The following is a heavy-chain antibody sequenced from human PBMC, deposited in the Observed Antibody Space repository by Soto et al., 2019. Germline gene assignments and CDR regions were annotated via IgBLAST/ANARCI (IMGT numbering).Heavy chain of an antibody. CDR1: GFTFSSYA. CDR3: ARNEFLDY. CDR2: ISYDGSNK. V-gene: IGHV3-30-3*01. Sequence: GGSLRLSCAASGFTFSSYAMHWVRQAPGKGLEWVAVISYDGSNKFYADFVKGRFTISRDNSKSTLYLQMNSLRAEDTAVYYCARNEFLDYWGQGTLVTVSS. D-gene: IGHD1-1*01. J-gene: IGHJ4*02.